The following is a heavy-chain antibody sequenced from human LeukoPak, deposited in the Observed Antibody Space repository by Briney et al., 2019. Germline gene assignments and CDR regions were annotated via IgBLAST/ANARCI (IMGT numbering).Heavy chain of an antibody. CDR1: GFTFSSYG. V-gene: IGHV3-30*02. J-gene: IGHJ4*02. CDR2: IRYDGSNK. CDR3: AKDYGDYWDAFDY. Sequence: GGSLRLSCAASGFTFSSYGMHWVRQAPGKGLEWVAFIRYDGSNKYYADSVKGRFTISRDNSKNTLYLQMNSLRAEDTAVYYCAKDYGDYWDAFDYWGQGTLVTVSS. D-gene: IGHD4-17*01.